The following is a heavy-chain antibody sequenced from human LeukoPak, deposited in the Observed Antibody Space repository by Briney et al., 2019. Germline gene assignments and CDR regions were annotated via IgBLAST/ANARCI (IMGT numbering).Heavy chain of an antibody. D-gene: IGHD3-3*01. CDR2: IKRKGYGGTT. CDR1: GSTFGDYS. V-gene: IGHV3-49*04. J-gene: IGHJ6*04. Sequence: GGSLRLSCTASGSTFGDYSLSWVRQAPEKGLEWVGFIKRKGYGGTTEYAPSVKGRFIISRDDSKSTAYLQMNSLKTEDTAVYYCTRDHDFWSGPFDVWGKGTTVTVSS. CDR3: TRDHDFWSGPFDV.